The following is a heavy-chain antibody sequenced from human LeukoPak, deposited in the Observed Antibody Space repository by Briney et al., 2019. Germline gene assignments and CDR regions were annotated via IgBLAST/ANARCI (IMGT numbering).Heavy chain of an antibody. D-gene: IGHD4-17*01. CDR3: AKDIGRYGDFVGWFDP. CDR2: INQDGSEK. Sequence: GGSLRLSCAASGFTFSNYWMSWVRQAPGKGLEWVANINQDGSEKDYVDSVRGRFTISRDNAKNSLFLQMNNLRPEDTAFYYCAKDIGRYGDFVGWFDPWGHGTLVTVSS. J-gene: IGHJ5*02. V-gene: IGHV3-7*03. CDR1: GFTFSNYW.